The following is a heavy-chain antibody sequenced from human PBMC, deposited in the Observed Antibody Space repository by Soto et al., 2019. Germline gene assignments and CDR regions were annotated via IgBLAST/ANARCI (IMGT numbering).Heavy chain of an antibody. Sequence: XXTLSLPCTVSGGSIRSSYWRWIRQPPGKGLEWIGYIYYSGSTNYNPSLKSRVTISVDTSENQFSLKLSSVTAADTAVYYCARLSEYSSSWFDPWGQGTLVTVSS. CDR2: IYYSGST. V-gene: IGHV4-59*08. D-gene: IGHD6-6*01. J-gene: IGHJ5*02. CDR3: ARLSEYSSSWFDP. CDR1: GGSIRSSY.